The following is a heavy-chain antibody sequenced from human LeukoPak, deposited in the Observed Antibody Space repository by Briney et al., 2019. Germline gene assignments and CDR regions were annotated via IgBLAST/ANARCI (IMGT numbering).Heavy chain of an antibody. V-gene: IGHV3-21*01. Sequence: PGGSLRLSCAASGFTFSSYSMNWVRQAPGKGLEWVSSISSSSSYIYYADSVKGRFTISRDNAKNSLYLQMNSLRAEDTAVYYCARDSQEGGYYYMDVWGKGTTVTVSS. CDR2: ISSSSSYI. J-gene: IGHJ6*03. CDR3: ARDSQEGGYYYMDV. CDR1: GFTFSSYS. D-gene: IGHD3-16*01.